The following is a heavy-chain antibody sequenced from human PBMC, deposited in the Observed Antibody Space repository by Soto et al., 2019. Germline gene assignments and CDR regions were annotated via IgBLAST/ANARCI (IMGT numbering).Heavy chain of an antibody. Sequence: QITLKESGPTLVKPTETLTLTCTVSGFPPRARGVGVGCIRQPPGKALEWLAVIYWNGDKRYSPSLKIRLTITKDTSKSQVVLTLTNTDPVDTAKYYCAHSPWGSAPDYWGQGTLVTVSS. CDR3: AHSPWGSAPDY. D-gene: IGHD3-16*01. CDR2: IYWNGDK. J-gene: IGHJ4*02. CDR1: GFPPRARGVG. V-gene: IGHV2-5*01.